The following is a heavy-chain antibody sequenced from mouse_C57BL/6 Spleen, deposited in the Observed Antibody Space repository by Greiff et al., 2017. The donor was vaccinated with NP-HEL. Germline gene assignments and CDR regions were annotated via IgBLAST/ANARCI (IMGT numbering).Heavy chain of an antibody. D-gene: IGHD1-1*01. CDR2: IWWDDDK. Sequence: QVQLKQSGPGILQPSQTLSLTCSFSGFSLSTFGMGVGWIRQPSGKGLEWLAHIWWDDDKYYNPALKSRLTISKDTSKNQVFLKIANVDTADTATYYCARSDYGSFYYAMDYWGQGTSVTVSS. J-gene: IGHJ4*01. CDR1: GFSLSTFGMG. V-gene: IGHV8-8*01. CDR3: ARSDYGSFYYAMDY.